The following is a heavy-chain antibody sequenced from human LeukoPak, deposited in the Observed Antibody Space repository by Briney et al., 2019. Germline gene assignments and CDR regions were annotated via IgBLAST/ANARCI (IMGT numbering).Heavy chain of an antibody. CDR2: ISGDGGST. CDR3: ARESDSSGWYDS. Sequence: QPGGSLRLSCAAPGFSFDDYAIHWVRQAPGKGLEWVSLISGDGGSTFYADSVKGRFTISRDNSKSSPYLQMSSLRSEDTALYYCARESDSSGWYDSWGLGTLVTVSS. J-gene: IGHJ5*01. CDR1: GFSFDDYA. D-gene: IGHD3-22*01. V-gene: IGHV3-43*02.